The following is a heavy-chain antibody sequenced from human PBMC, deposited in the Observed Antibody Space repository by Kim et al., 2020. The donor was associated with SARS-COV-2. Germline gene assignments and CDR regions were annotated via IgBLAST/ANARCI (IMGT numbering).Heavy chain of an antibody. J-gene: IGHJ5*02. CDR3: ARGIYYYGSGSYYNGLGANWFDP. CDR2: INHSGST. D-gene: IGHD3-10*01. V-gene: IGHV4-34*01. CDR1: GGSFSGYY. Sequence: SDTLSLTCAVYGGSFSGYYWSWIRQPPGKGLEWIGEINHSGSTNYNPSLKSRVTISVDTSKNQFSLKLSSVTAADTAVYYCARGIYYYGSGSYYNGLGANWFDPWGQGTLVTVSS.